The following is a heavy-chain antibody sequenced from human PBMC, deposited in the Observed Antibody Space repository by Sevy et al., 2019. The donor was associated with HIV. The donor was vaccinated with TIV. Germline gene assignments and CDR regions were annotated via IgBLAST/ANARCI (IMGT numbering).Heavy chain of an antibody. CDR3: AKFVIVVVVAAANDY. D-gene: IGHD2-15*01. CDR2: ISGSGGST. J-gene: IGHJ4*02. CDR1: GFTFSSYA. Sequence: GGSLRLSCAASGFTFSSYAMSWVRQAPGKGLEWVSAISGSGGSTYYADSVKGRFTISRDNSKNTLYLQMNSLRAEDTAVYYCAKFVIVVVVAAANDYRGQGTLVTVSS. V-gene: IGHV3-23*01.